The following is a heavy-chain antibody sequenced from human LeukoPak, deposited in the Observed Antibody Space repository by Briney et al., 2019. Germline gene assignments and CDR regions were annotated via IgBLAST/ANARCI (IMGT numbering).Heavy chain of an antibody. CDR3: GRHAYYDYFDY. V-gene: IGHV1-69*13. Sequence: ASVKVSCKASGGTFSSYAISWVRQAPGQGLEWMGGIIPIFGTANYAQKFQGRVTITADESTSTAYMELSSLRSEDTAVYYCGRHAYYDYFDYWGQGTLVTVSS. CDR1: GGTFSSYA. D-gene: IGHD1-26*01. J-gene: IGHJ4*02. CDR2: IIPIFGTA.